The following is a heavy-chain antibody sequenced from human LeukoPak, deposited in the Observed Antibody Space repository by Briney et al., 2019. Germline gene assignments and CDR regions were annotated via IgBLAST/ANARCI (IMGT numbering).Heavy chain of an antibody. D-gene: IGHD2-2*01. CDR1: GGSISSGDYY. CDR2: IYYSGST. V-gene: IGHV4-30-4*08. CDR3: ARGGCSSTSCSFFDY. Sequence: SQTLSLTCTVSGGSISSGDYYWSWIRQPPGKGLEWIGYIYYSGSTYYNPSLKSRVTISVDTSMNQFSLKLSSVTAADTAVYYCARGGCSSTSCSFFDYWGQGTLVTVSS. J-gene: IGHJ4*02.